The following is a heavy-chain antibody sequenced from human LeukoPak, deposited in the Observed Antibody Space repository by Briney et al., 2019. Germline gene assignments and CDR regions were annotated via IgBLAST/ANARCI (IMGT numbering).Heavy chain of an antibody. CDR3: ARESYYYGSGAYDP. J-gene: IGHJ5*02. V-gene: IGHV3-11*01. Sequence: GGSLRLSCAASGFIISDYYMSWIRQAPGKGLEWLSYSSTSGSTISYPDSVKGRFTISRDNAKNSLYLQMNSLRAEDTAVYYCARESYYYGSGAYDPWGQGTLVTVSS. CDR2: SSTSGSTI. CDR1: GFIISDYY. D-gene: IGHD3-10*01.